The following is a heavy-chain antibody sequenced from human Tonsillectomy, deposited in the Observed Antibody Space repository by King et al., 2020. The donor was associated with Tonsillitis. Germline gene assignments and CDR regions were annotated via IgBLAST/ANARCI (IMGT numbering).Heavy chain of an antibody. CDR1: GFTFSSYG. CDR2: ISFDGNNK. CDR3: AKDYASSRRTAFLDGFDL. Sequence: HVQLVESGGGVVQPGRSLRLSCAASGFTFSSYGMHWVRQAPGKGLEWVAVISFDGNNKYYADSVKGRFTISRDNFNNTLYVQMNSLRTEDTAVYYCAKDYASSRRTAFLDGFDLWGQGTVVTVSS. V-gene: IGHV3-30*18. J-gene: IGHJ3*01. D-gene: IGHD2/OR15-2a*01.